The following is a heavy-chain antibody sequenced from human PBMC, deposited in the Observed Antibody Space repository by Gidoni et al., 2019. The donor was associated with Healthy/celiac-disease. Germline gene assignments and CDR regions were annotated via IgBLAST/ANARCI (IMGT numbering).Heavy chain of an antibody. CDR3: AKDEKWEPLYFDY. CDR2: ISGSGGST. Sequence: EVQLLESGGGLVQPGGSLRLSCAASGFTLSSYAMSWVRQAPGKGLEWVSAISGSGGSTYYADSVKGRFTISRDNSKNTLYLQMNSLRAEDTAVYYCAKDEKWEPLYFDYWGQGTLVTVSS. CDR1: GFTLSSYA. V-gene: IGHV3-23*01. D-gene: IGHD1-26*01. J-gene: IGHJ4*02.